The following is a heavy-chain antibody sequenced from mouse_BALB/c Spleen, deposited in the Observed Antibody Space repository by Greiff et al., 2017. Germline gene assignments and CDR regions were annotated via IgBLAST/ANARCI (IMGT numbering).Heavy chain of an antibody. V-gene: IGHV5-9-4*01. CDR3: ATMINAMDY. CDR2: ISSGGSYT. J-gene: IGHJ4*01. CDR1: GFTFSSYA. Sequence: VQLKESGGGLVKPGGSLKLSCAASGFTFSSYAMSWVRQSPEKRLEWVAEISSGGSYTYYPDTVTGRFTISRDNAKNTLYLEMSSLRSEDTAMYYCATMINAMDYWGQGTSVTVSS. D-gene: IGHD2-4*01.